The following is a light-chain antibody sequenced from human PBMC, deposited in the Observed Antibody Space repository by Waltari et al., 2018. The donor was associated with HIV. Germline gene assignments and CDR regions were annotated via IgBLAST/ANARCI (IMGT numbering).Light chain of an antibody. V-gene: IGLV1-44*01. CDR1: SSNTGNNI. Sequence: QSVLPQPPSVSATPGQRVTITCPGSSSNTGNNIITWYQQPPGTAPKLIIYGHGERPSGVPDRFSGSKSGTSASLAISGLQSEDEADYYCATWDDSLNGPLFGGGTKLTVL. CDR2: GHG. J-gene: IGLJ2*01. CDR3: ATWDDSLNGPL.